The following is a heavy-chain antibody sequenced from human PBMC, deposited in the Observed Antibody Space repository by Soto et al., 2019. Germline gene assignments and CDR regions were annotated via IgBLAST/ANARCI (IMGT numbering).Heavy chain of an antibody. CDR2: ISAYNGNT. J-gene: IGHJ6*03. CDR1: GYTFTSYG. V-gene: IGHV1-18*01. Sequence: ASVKVSCKASGYTFTSYGISWVRQAPGQGLEWMGWISAYNGNTNYAQKLQGRVTMTTDTSTSTAYMELRSLRSDDTAVYYCARDPYGSGSYWLGNYYYYYMDVWGKGTTVTVSS. D-gene: IGHD3-10*01. CDR3: ARDPYGSGSYWLGNYYYYYMDV.